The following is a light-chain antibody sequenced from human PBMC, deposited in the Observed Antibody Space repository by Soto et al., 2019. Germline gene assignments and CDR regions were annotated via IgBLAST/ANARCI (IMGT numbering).Light chain of an antibody. Sequence: QPVLTQSPSASASLGASVKLTCTLSRGHSTYAIAWHQQQPEKGPRYLMKLNSDGSHSKGDGIPDRFSGSSSGAERYLSISSLQSEDEADYYCQTWVTGPPWVFGGGTKLTVL. J-gene: IGLJ3*02. CDR1: RGHSTYA. CDR2: LNSDGSH. V-gene: IGLV4-69*01. CDR3: QTWVTGPPWV.